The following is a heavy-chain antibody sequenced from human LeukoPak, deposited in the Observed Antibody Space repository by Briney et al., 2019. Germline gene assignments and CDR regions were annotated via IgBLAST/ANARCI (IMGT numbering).Heavy chain of an antibody. CDR1: GFTFSGSA. V-gene: IGHV3-73*01. J-gene: IGHJ4*02. Sequence: GGSLKLSCAASGFTFSGSAMHWVRQASGKGLEWVGRIRSEANSYATAYAASVKGRFTISRDDSKNTAYLQMNSLKTEDTAVYYCTSSYYYDSSGLYYWGQGTLVTVSS. CDR2: IRSEANSYAT. D-gene: IGHD3-22*01. CDR3: TSSYYYDSSGLYY.